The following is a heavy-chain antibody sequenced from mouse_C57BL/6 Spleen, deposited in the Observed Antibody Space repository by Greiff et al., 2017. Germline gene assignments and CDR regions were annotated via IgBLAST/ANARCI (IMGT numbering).Heavy chain of an antibody. V-gene: IGHV1-54*01. CDR3: ARDAISYVYDWAFDY. J-gene: IGHJ2*01. CDR1: GYAFTNYL. Sequence: VQRVESGAELVRPGTSVKVSCKASGYAFTNYLIEWVKQRPGQGLEWIGVIHPGSGGTNYNAKFKGKATLTADKSSGTAYMQLSSLTSEDSAVYFCARDAISYVYDWAFDYWGQGTTLTVSS. D-gene: IGHD2-2*01. CDR2: IHPGSGGT.